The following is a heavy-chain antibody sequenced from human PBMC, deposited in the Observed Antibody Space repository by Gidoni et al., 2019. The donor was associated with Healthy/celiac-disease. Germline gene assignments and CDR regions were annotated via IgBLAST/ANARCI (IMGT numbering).Heavy chain of an antibody. V-gene: IGHV4-59*01. D-gene: IGHD2-2*01. CDR1: GGSISRYH. J-gene: IGHJ6*02. Sequence: QVQLQESCPGLVKPSETLSLTCTVSGGSISRYHWSWIRQPPGKGLEWIGYIYYSGSTNYNPSLKSRVTISVDTSKNQFSLKLSSVTAADTAVYYCARVGKVVVPAAQSYYYYGMDVWGQGTTVTVSS. CDR3: ARVGKVVVPAAQSYYYYGMDV. CDR2: IYYSGST.